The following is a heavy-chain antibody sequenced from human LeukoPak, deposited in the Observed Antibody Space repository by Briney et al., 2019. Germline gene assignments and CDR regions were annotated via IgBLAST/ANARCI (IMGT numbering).Heavy chain of an antibody. CDR3: ARRIAAAAAPYYFDY. J-gene: IGHJ4*02. CDR2: INSDGSST. CDR1: GFTFSSYW. V-gene: IGHV3-74*01. D-gene: IGHD6-13*01. Sequence: GGSLRLPCAASGFTFSSYWMHWVRQAPGKGLLWVSRINSDGSSTSYADSVKGRFTISRDNAKNTLYLQMNSLRAEDTAVYYCARRIAAAAAPYYFDYWGQGTLVTVSS.